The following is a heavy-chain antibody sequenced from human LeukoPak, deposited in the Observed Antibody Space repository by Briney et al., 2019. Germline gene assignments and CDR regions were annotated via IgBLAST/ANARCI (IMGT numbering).Heavy chain of an antibody. CDR2: IWSDGTNK. J-gene: IGHJ4*02. D-gene: IGHD3-3*01. CDR3: ARGTTIFAVVSYPDY. Sequence: GGSLRLSCAASGFTFSRYGMHWVRQAPGKGREWEAVIWSDGTNKYYADSVRGRFTISRDNSQNTLYLQMNSLRDEDTAVYYCARGTTIFAVVSYPDYWGQGTLVTVSS. V-gene: IGHV3-33*01. CDR1: GFTFSRYG.